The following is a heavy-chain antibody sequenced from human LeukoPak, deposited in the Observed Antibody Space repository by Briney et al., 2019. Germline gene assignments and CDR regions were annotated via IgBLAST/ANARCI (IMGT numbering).Heavy chain of an antibody. CDR3: ARHTKRYRDGHIDEFDT. J-gene: IGHJ5*02. Sequence: SETLSLTCTVSGGSISDYYWSWIRQPPGKGLEWIAYIYSSGCSNYNPSLKSRVTISVDTSKNQFSLKLSSVTAADTAVYYCARHTKRYRDGHIDEFDTWGPGNLFSVSS. CDR1: GGSISDYY. V-gene: IGHV4-59*08. D-gene: IGHD5-24*01. CDR2: IYSSGCS.